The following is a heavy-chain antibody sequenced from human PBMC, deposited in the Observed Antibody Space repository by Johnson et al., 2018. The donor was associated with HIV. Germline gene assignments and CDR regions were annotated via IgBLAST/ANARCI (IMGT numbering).Heavy chain of an antibody. CDR3: ALYPPDAFDI. CDR2: ISYDGSNK. V-gene: IGHV3-30*03. Sequence: QVQLVESGGGVVQPGRSLRLSCAASGFTFSSYGMHWVRQAPGKGLEWVAVISYDGSNKYYADSVKGRFTISRDNSKNTRYLQINSLRAEDTAVYYCALYPPDAFDIWGQGTMVTVSS. CDR1: GFTFSSYG. D-gene: IGHD5/OR15-5a*01. J-gene: IGHJ3*02.